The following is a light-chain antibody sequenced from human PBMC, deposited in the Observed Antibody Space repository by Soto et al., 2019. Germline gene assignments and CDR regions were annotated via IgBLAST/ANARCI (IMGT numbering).Light chain of an antibody. CDR1: QSVSSN. CDR2: TTS. J-gene: IGKJ1*01. Sequence: ETVMTQSPGTLSVSPGERATLSCRASQSVSSNIAWYQQTPGQAPKLLIYTTSPRATGTPARFSGSVSGTEFTLTISSLQSEDFAVYYCHQYNSWPQTFGQGTKVELK. V-gene: IGKV3-15*01. CDR3: HQYNSWPQT.